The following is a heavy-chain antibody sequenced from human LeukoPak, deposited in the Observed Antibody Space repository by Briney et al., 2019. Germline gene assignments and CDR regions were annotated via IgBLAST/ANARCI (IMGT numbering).Heavy chain of an antibody. V-gene: IGHV3-23*01. CDR3: AKRAPYYFDY. J-gene: IGHJ4*02. CDR1: GFTFSSSG. CDR2: ISGSGATT. Sequence: GGSLRLSCAASGFTFSSSGMSWVRQAPGKGLEWVSTISGSGATTYHADSVKGRFTISGDNSKNTLYLQMNSLRAEDTALYYCAKRAPYYFDYWGQGTLVPVSS.